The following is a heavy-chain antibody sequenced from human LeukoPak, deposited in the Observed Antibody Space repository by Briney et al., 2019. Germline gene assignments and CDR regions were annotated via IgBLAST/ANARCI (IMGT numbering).Heavy chain of an antibody. V-gene: IGHV1-8*02. D-gene: IGHD3-22*01. CDR2: MNPNSGNT. CDR1: GYTFTSLD. Sequence: ASVKVSCKTSGYTFTSLDINWVRQATGQGLEWMGWMNPNSGNTGYAQKFQGRVTMTRNTSISTAYMELSSLRSEDTAVYYCARVSGHYYDSSGYYYFDYWGQGTLVTVSS. CDR3: ARVSGHYYDSSGYYYFDY. J-gene: IGHJ4*02.